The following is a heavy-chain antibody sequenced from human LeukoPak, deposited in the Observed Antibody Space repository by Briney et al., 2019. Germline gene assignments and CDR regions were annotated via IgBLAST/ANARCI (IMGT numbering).Heavy chain of an antibody. J-gene: IGHJ6*04. CDR2: ISSSGSTI. D-gene: IGHD3-10*02. Sequence: GGSLRLSCAASGFTFSSYSMNWVRQAPGKGLEWVSYISSSGSTIYYADSVKGRFTISRDNAKNSLYLQMNSLRAVDTAVYYCAELGITMIGGVWGKGTTVTISS. CDR3: AELGITMIGGV. CDR1: GFTFSSYS. V-gene: IGHV3-48*04.